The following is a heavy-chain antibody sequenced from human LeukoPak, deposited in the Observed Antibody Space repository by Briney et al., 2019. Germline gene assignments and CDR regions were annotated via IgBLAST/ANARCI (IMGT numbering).Heavy chain of an antibody. J-gene: IGHJ6*02. V-gene: IGHV3-23*01. CDR3: TRHIVVVPAAMSSYYYGMDV. CDR1: GFTFSSYA. D-gene: IGHD2-2*01. Sequence: GGSLRLSCAASGFTFSSYAMSWVRQAPGKGLEWVSAISGTGGRTYYADSVKGRFTISRDNSKNTLYLQMNSLKTEDTAVYYCTRHIVVVPAAMSSYYYGMDVWGQGTTVTVSS. CDR2: ISGTGGRT.